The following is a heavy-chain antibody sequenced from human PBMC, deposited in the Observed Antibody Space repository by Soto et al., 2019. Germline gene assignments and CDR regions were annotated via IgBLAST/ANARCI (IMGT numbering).Heavy chain of an antibody. J-gene: IGHJ5*02. CDR2: ILHIGST. Sequence: VQLQESCPGLVKPSGTLSLTCTVSGGSISTTNLWSWVRQSPGKGLEWIGEILHIGSTNYNPSLKSRVTISIDQAKNQFSLRLSSVTAADTAVYYCASGFDSDGLYNGGHPWGQGTLVSVSS. V-gene: IGHV4-4*02. D-gene: IGHD3-22*01. CDR3: ASGFDSDGLYNGGHP. CDR1: GGSISTTNL.